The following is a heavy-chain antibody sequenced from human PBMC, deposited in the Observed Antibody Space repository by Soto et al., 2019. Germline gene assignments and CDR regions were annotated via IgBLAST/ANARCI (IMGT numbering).Heavy chain of an antibody. J-gene: IGHJ4*02. D-gene: IGHD5-18*01. CDR1: RYTFTSYA. CDR2: INAGNGNT. V-gene: IGHV1-3*01. CDR3: ARGLNGYLHYFDY. Sequence: QVQLVQCGAEVKKPGASVKVSCKASRYTFTSYAMHWVRQAPGQRLEWMGWINAGNGNTKYSQKFQGRVTITRDTSASTAYMELSSLRSEDTAVYYCARGLNGYLHYFDYWGQGTLVTVSS.